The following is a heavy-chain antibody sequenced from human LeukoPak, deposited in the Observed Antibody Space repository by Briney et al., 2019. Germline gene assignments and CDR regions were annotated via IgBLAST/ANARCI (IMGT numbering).Heavy chain of an antibody. CDR3: ARARSRASTWYWDH. D-gene: IGHD2-8*02. CDR1: GYTFPTYG. Sequence: ASVKVSCKASGYTFPTYGINWVRQAPGQGPEWMGWISTLYGNKNFAQKFQGRVTMTSDTSTSTAYLELASLTSDDSAIYYCARARSRASTWYWDHWGQGTLVTVSS. V-gene: IGHV1-18*01. J-gene: IGHJ4*02. CDR2: ISTLYGNK.